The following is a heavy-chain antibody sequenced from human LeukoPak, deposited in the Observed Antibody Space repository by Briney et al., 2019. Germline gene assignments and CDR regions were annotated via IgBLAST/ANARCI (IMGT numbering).Heavy chain of an antibody. CDR1: GFTFNIYW. D-gene: IGHD6-19*01. CDR2: IKEDGSEK. J-gene: IGHJ5*02. Sequence: GSLRLSCAASGFTFNIYWMSWVRQAPGKGLEWVANIKEDGSEKDYVDSVKGRFTISRDNVKNSLYLQMNSLRAEDTAVYYCARDRAVAGLFDPWGQGTLVTVSS. V-gene: IGHV3-7*01. CDR3: ARDRAVAGLFDP.